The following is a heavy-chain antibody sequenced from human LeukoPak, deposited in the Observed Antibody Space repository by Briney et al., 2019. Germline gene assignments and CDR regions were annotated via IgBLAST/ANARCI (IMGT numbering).Heavy chain of an antibody. CDR1: GYTFISYY. CDR3: ARVEGYCSNGVCYYYFDY. CDR2: INPSSGST. V-gene: IGHV1-46*03. D-gene: IGHD2-8*01. J-gene: IGHJ4*02. Sequence: ASVKVSCKTSGYTFISYYMHWVRKAPGQGLEWMGIINPSSGSTGYQQQLQGRVTMTRDTSTSTVYMELSSLRSEDTAVYYCARVEGYCSNGVCYYYFDYWGQGTLVTVSS.